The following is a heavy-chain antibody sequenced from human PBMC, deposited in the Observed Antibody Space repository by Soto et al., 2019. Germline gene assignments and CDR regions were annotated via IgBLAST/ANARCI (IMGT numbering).Heavy chain of an antibody. J-gene: IGHJ6*02. Sequence: PGGSLRLSCAASGFTFSNYSMSWVRQAPGKGLEWVSGMNSGGRSYYADSVKGRFTISRDTSKNMLYLQMNSLRADDTAVFYCAKDLQYSSSRDYFYYGMDVWGQGTTVTVSS. CDR1: GFTFSNYS. CDR3: AKDLQYSSSRDYFYYGMDV. D-gene: IGHD6-6*01. V-gene: IGHV3-23*01. CDR2: MNSGGRS.